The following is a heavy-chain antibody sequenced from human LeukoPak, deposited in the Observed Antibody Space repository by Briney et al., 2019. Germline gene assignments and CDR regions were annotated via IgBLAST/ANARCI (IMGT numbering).Heavy chain of an antibody. J-gene: IGHJ4*02. V-gene: IGHV3-53*01. Sequence: GGSLRLSCEVSGFPVRSRYMTWVRQPPGKGLECVAVIYSGGTTYHIDSVKGRFTISRDISKSTMYLEMNNLRVEDTAIYYCASLEGGPSDGRWGQGNLVTVSS. CDR2: IYSGGTT. CDR1: GFPVRSRY. D-gene: IGHD3-3*01. CDR3: ASLEGGPSDGR.